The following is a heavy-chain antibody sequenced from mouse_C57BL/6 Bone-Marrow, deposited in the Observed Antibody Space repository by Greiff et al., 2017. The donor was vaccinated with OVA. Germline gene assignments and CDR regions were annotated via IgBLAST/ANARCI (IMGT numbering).Heavy chain of an antibody. V-gene: IGHV1-7*01. Sequence: VQLQQSGAELAKPGASVKLSCKASGYTFTSYWMHWVKQRPGQGLEWIGYINPSSGYTKYKQKFKDKATLTADKSSSTAYMQLSSLTYEDSAVYYCANFITTAHWYFDVWGTGTTVTVSS. CDR3: ANFITTAHWYFDV. J-gene: IGHJ1*03. D-gene: IGHD1-1*01. CDR1: GYTFTSYW. CDR2: INPSSGYT.